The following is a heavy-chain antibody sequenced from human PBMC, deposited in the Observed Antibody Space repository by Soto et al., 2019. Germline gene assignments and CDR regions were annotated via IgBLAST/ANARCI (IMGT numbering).Heavy chain of an antibody. CDR3: AMVDNYVTPTPQDV. Sequence: QVQLVQSGDEVKKPGASVKVSCKASGYIFVNYGIAWVRQAPGQGLEWMGWISPYTGNTHSASKVQGRLTMTTDTPTSTAYMALGSLTSDDTAVYYCAMVDNYVTPTPQDVWGQGTTVTVSS. CDR2: ISPYTGNT. V-gene: IGHV1-18*01. CDR1: GYIFVNYG. D-gene: IGHD3-16*01. J-gene: IGHJ6*02.